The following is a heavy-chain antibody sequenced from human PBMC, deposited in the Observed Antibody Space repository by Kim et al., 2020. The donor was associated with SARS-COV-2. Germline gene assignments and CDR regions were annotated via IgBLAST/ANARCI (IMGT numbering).Heavy chain of an antibody. Sequence: TYYSPSLKSRVTISVDTSKNQFSLKLSSVTAADTAVYYCARQISGSYFDYWGQGTLVTVSS. CDR2: T. CDR3: ARQISGSYFDY. D-gene: IGHD1-26*01. V-gene: IGHV4-39*01. J-gene: IGHJ4*02.